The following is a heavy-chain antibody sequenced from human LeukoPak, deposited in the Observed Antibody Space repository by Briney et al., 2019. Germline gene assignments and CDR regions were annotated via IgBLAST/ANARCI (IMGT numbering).Heavy chain of an antibody. D-gene: IGHD2-8*01. CDR3: VTGRSPDSWSYPMDV. J-gene: IGHJ6*02. CDR1: GFTFRSYG. V-gene: IGHV3-30*03. Sequence: LTGRSLRLSCAASGFTFRSYGMHWVRQAPGQGLEWVAVISYDGSNKYYAESVKGRFTISRDKSKSTLFLQMNSLRPEDTALYYCVTGRSPDSWSYPMDVWGQGTTVIVSS. CDR2: ISYDGSNK.